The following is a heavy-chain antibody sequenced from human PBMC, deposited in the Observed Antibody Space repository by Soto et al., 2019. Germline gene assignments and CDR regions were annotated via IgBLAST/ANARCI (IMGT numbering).Heavy chain of an antibody. CDR2: ISYDEIDK. Sequence: QVQLVESGGGVVQPGRSLRLSCAASGFTFSNYTMHWVRQAPGKGLEWVALISYDEIDKYFADAVKGRFTISRDNSKNTLYLQMDSLRAEDTAVYYCARHSDRTIGGNSGTGLDYWGQGTLVTVSS. J-gene: IGHJ4*02. CDR1: GFTFSNYT. V-gene: IGHV3-30*04. CDR3: ARHSDRTIGGNSGTGLDY. D-gene: IGHD2-21*02.